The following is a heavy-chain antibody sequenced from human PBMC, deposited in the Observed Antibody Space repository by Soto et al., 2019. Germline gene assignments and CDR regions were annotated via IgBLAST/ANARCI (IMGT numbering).Heavy chain of an antibody. CDR1: GFPFNSYS. CDR2: ISSSSSSI. Sequence: PGGSLRLSCAASGFPFNSYSMNWVRQAPGKGLEWLSYISSSSSSIHYADSVKGRFTISRDNPENSLYLQMTSLRAEDTAVYYCARDLLWAFDIWGQGTMVTVSS. CDR3: ARDLLWAFDI. J-gene: IGHJ3*02. V-gene: IGHV3-48*01.